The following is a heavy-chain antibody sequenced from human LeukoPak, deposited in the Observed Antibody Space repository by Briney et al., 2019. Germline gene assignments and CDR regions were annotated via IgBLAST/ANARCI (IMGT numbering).Heavy chain of an antibody. CDR3: ARGYGYCSGGSCYSPYYYYYYMDV. D-gene: IGHD2-15*01. CDR2: INHSGGT. Sequence: SETLSLTCAVYGGSFSGYYWSWIRQPPGKGLEWIGEINHSGGTNYNPSLKSRVTISVDTSKNQFSLKLSSVTAADTAVYYCARGYGYCSGGSCYSPYYYYYYMDVWGKGTTVTVSS. J-gene: IGHJ6*03. V-gene: IGHV4-34*01. CDR1: GGSFSGYY.